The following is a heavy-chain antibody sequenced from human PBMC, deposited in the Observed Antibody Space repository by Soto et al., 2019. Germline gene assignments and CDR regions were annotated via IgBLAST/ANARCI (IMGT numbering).Heavy chain of an antibody. J-gene: IGHJ4*02. D-gene: IGHD3-22*01. CDR1: GGTFSSYA. Sequence: QVQLVQSGAEVKKPGSSVKVSCKASGGTFSSYAISWVRQAPGQGLEWMGGLIPIFGTANYAQKFQGRVTITADESTSTAYMELSSLRSEDAAVYYCASYYYDRSGYYQSGGYFAYWGQGTLVTVSS. CDR3: ASYYYDRSGYYQSGGYFAY. V-gene: IGHV1-69*01. CDR2: LIPIFGTA.